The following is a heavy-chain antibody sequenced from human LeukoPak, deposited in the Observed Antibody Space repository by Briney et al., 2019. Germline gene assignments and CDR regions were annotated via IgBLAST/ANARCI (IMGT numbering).Heavy chain of an antibody. CDR1: GGSISSYY. CDR3: ARNGYSSGWGRAFDI. Sequence: SETLSLTCTVSGGSISSYYWSWIRQPPGEGLEWIGYIYYSGSTNYNPSLKSRATISVDTSKNQFSLKLSSVTAADTAVYYCARNGYSSGWGRAFDIWGQGTMVTVSS. J-gene: IGHJ3*02. V-gene: IGHV4-59*01. CDR2: IYYSGST. D-gene: IGHD6-19*01.